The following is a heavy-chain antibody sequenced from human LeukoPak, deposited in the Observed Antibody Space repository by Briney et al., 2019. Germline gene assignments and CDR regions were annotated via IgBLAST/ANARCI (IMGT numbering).Heavy chain of an antibody. CDR2: ISGSGGST. Sequence: GGSLRLSCAASGFTFSSYAMSWVRQAPGKGLEWVSAISGSGGSTYYADSVKGRFTISRDNSKNTLYLQMNSLGAEDTAVYYCAKGLENGWYSGNDYWGQGTLVTVSS. CDR3: AKGLENGWYSGNDY. V-gene: IGHV3-23*01. J-gene: IGHJ4*02. CDR1: GFTFSSYA. D-gene: IGHD6-19*01.